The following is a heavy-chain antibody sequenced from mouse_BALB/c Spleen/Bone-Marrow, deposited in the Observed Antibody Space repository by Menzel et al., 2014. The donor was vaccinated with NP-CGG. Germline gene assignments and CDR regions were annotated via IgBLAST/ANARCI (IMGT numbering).Heavy chain of an antibody. D-gene: IGHD3-3*01. CDR2: ISSGSSTI. J-gene: IGHJ2*01. Sequence: EVKLVESGGGLVQPGGSRKLSCAASGFTFSSFGMHWVRQAPEKGLEWVAYISSGSSTIYYADTVKGRFTISRDNPMNTLFLQMTSLGSEDTAMYYCARGRRTLYFDYWGQGTTLTVSS. CDR3: ARGRRTLYFDY. CDR1: GFTFSSFG. V-gene: IGHV5-17*02.